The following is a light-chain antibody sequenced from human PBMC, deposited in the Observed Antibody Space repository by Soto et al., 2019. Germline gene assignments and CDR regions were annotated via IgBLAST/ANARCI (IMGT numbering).Light chain of an antibody. J-gene: IGLJ2*01. Sequence: SYELTQSPSVSASPGQTARITCSGDALPRQYVYWYQQRPGEAPMLVISKDSERPSGIPERFSGSSSGTTATLTISGVQAEEEADYYCQSADSRGTYSVIFGGGTKLTVL. CDR3: QSADSRGTYSVI. CDR2: KDS. V-gene: IGLV3-25*02. CDR1: ALPRQY.